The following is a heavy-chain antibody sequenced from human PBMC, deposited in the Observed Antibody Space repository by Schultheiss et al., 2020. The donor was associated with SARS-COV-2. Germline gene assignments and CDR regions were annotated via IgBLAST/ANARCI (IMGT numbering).Heavy chain of an antibody. D-gene: IGHD2-2*01. Sequence: GGSLRLSCAASGFTFSSYWMSWVRQAPGKGLEWVSAISGSGGSTYYADSVKGRFTISRDNSKNTLYLQMNSLRAEDTAVYYCASRYCSSTSCLRPTFDAFDIWGQGTMVTVSS. V-gene: IGHV3-23*01. CDR1: GFTFSSYW. J-gene: IGHJ3*02. CDR3: ASRYCSSTSCLRPTFDAFDI. CDR2: ISGSGGST.